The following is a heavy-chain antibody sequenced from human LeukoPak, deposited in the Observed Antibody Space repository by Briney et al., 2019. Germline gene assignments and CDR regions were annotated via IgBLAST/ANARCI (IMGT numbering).Heavy chain of an antibody. CDR2: IWYDGSNK. D-gene: IGHD5-12*01. J-gene: IGHJ4*02. V-gene: IGHV3-33*01. CDR3: ARGGYSGYAVSKVDY. Sequence: GGSLRLSCAAPGFTFSSYGMHWVRQAPGKGLEWVAVIWYDGSNKYYADSVKGRFTISRDNSKNTLYLQMNSLRAEDTAVYYCARGGYSGYAVSKVDYWGQGTLVTVSS. CDR1: GFTFSSYG.